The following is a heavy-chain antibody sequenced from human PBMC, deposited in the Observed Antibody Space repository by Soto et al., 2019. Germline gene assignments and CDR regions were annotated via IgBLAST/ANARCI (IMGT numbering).Heavy chain of an antibody. CDR2: INPSGGST. D-gene: IGHD3-3*01. J-gene: IGHJ3*02. CDR1: GYTFTSYY. Sequence: GASVKVSCKASGYTFTSYYMHWVRQAPGQGLEWMGIINPSGGSTSYAQKFQGRVTMTRDTSTSTVYMELSSLRSEDTAVYYCACEFASLGVVNRFQHYFDIWGQGTMVTVSS. V-gene: IGHV1-46*01. CDR3: ACEFASLGVVNRFQHYFDI.